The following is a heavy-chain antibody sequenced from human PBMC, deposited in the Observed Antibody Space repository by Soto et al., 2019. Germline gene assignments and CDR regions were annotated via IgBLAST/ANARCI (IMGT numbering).Heavy chain of an antibody. D-gene: IGHD4-17*01. V-gene: IGHV1-18*01. CDR1: GYTFTSDG. CDR3: ARDRRMTTVSGYDY. CDR2: ISAYNGNT. J-gene: IGHJ4*02. Sequence: ASVKVSCKASGYTFTSDGISWVRQAPGQGLEWMGWISAYNGNTNYAQKLQGRVTMTTDTSTSTAYMELRSLRSDDTAVYYCARDRRMTTVSGYDYWGQGTLVTVSS.